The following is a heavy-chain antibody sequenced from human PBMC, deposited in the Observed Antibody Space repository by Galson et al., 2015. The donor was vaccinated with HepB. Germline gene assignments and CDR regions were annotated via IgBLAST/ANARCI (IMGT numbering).Heavy chain of an antibody. CDR3: AKYCRGGTCYGYYFDY. Sequence: GLEWVSTISDSGGDTYYADSVKGRFTISRDNSKDTLYLQMYSLRAEDTAVYYCAKYCRGGTCYGYYFDYWGQGTLVTVSS. CDR2: ISDSGGDT. J-gene: IGHJ4*02. D-gene: IGHD2-15*01. V-gene: IGHV3-23*01.